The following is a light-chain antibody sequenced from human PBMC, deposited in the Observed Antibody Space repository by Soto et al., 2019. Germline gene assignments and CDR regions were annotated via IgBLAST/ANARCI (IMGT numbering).Light chain of an antibody. CDR2: GAS. CDR1: QSVSNNY. CDR3: EYYGTSIT. J-gene: IGKJ4*01. Sequence: ENVLAQSPGILSLSPGERATLSCRASQSVSNNYLAWYQQKPGQAPRLLIYGASSRATGIPDRFSGSGSGTDFTLTISRLEAEDFAVYYCEYYGTSITFGGGTKVEIK. V-gene: IGKV3-20*01.